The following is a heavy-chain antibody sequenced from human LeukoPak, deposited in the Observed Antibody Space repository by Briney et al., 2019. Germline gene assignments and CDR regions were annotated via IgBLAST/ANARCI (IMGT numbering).Heavy chain of an antibody. CDR3: ARDGTVAASFDY. V-gene: IGHV3-48*01. Sequence: GSLRLSCAASGFTFSTYGMSWVRQAPGKGLEWVSYISTGSSTMYYADSVKGRLTISRDNVKNSLDLQMNSLRAEDTAMYYCARDGTVAASFDYWGQGTLVTVSS. CDR2: ISTGSSTM. J-gene: IGHJ4*02. D-gene: IGHD6-19*01. CDR1: GFTFSTYG.